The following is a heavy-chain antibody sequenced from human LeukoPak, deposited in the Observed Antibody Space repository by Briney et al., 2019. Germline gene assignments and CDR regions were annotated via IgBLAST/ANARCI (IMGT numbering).Heavy chain of an antibody. J-gene: IGHJ6*02. CDR2: IYYSGNT. V-gene: IGHV4-59*08. D-gene: IGHD1-1*01. CDR1: GGSISSYY. CDR3: ASSTTGTDYYYGMDV. Sequence: SETLSLTCTVSGGSISSYYWSWIRQPPGKGLEWIGYIYYSGNTNYNPSLKSRVTISVDTSKNQFSLKLSSVTAVDTAVYYCASSTTGTDYYYGMDVWGQGTTVTVSS.